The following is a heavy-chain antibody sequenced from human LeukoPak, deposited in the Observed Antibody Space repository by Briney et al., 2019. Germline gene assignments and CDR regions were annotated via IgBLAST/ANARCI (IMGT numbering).Heavy chain of an antibody. CDR2: INAYNGNT. CDR1: GYTFTSYG. J-gene: IGHJ6*03. V-gene: IGHV1-18*01. CDR3: ARGGYYDFWSGYYSNLYYYYYYMDV. Sequence: ASVKVSCKASGYTFTSYGISWVRQAPGQGLEWMGWINAYNGNTNYAQKLQGRVTMTTDTSTSTAYMELRSLRSDDTAVYYCARGGYYDFWSGYYSNLYYYYYYMDVWGEGTTVTVSS. D-gene: IGHD3-3*01.